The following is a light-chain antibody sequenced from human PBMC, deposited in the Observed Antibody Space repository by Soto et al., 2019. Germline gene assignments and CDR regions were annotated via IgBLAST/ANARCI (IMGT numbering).Light chain of an antibody. J-gene: IGKJ5*01. CDR1: QSGAGSY. CDR3: QQYGSAPLT. CDR2: AAS. V-gene: IGKV3-20*01. Sequence: DIVFTQSPGTLSLSPGESATLAVQSSQSGAGSYLAWYQHQRGQAPRLLIYAASSRATGIPDRFSGTGSGTDFALTISRLEPEDFARYYCQQYGSAPLTFGGGTRLEIK.